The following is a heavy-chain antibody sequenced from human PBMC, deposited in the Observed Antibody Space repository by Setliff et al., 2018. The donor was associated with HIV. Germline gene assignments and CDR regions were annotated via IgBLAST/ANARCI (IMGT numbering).Heavy chain of an antibody. CDR2: IYIGGSP. J-gene: IGHJ4*02. CDR3: ATEEGTTVHRIDF. CDR1: GGSISSGGFY. V-gene: IGHV4-61*09. Sequence: SETLSLTCTVSGGSISSGGFYWTWIRQPAGNRLEYIGHIYIGGSPNYNPSLKSRVTISVDTSKSQFSLKMTSVTAADTAVYYCATEEGTTVHRIDFWGQGTLVTVSS. D-gene: IGHD4-17*01.